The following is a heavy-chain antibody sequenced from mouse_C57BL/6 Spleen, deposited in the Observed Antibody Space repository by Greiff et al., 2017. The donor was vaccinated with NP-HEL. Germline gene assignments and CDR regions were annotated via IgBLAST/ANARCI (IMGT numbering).Heavy chain of an antibody. D-gene: IGHD1-1*01. J-gene: IGHJ2*01. V-gene: IGHV3-6*01. Sequence: DVQLQESGPGLVKPSQSLSLTCSVTGYSITSGYYWNWIRQFPGNKLEWMGYISYDGSNNYNPSLKNRISITRDTSKNQFFLKLNSVTTEDTATYYCANGAPTVVDYWGQGTTLTVSS. CDR3: ANGAPTVVDY. CDR2: ISYDGSN. CDR1: GYSITSGYY.